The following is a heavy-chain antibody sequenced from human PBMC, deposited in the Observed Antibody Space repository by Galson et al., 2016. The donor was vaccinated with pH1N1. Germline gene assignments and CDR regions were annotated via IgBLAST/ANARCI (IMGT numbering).Heavy chain of an antibody. CDR2: IFHSHHSGST. CDR3: ARGDFVVGEGGYNGFDV. V-gene: IGHV4-59*01. Sequence: SETLSLTCTVSADSISNFYWDWIRQTPGKGLEWIGYIFHSHHSGSTYYNPSLKSRVTMSVDTSKSQFSLNLSSVTAADTAVYYCARGDFVVGEGGYNGFDVWGQGTTVTVS. D-gene: IGHD2-15*01. J-gene: IGHJ6*02. CDR1: ADSISNFY.